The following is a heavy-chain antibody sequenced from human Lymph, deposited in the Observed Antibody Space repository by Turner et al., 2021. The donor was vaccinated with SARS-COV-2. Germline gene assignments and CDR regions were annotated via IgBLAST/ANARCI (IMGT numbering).Heavy chain of an antibody. Sequence: QVQLVQSGAEVKKPRSSVKVSCKASGGTFSTYAISWVRQAPGQGLEWLGGTIPIFGIANYAQKFQGRVTITADKFTSTAYMELSSLRSEDTAVYYCARDATGPLGYWGRGTLVTVSS. J-gene: IGHJ4*02. CDR3: ARDATGPLGY. CDR2: TIPIFGIA. V-gene: IGHV1-69*10. D-gene: IGHD1-1*01. CDR1: GGTFSTYA.